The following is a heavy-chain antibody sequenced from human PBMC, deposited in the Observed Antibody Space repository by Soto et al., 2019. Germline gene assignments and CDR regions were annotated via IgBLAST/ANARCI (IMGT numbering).Heavy chain of an antibody. Sequence: GASVKVSCKASGYTFTSYGISWVRQAPGQGLEWMGWISAYNGNTNYAQKLQGRVTMTTDTSTSTAYMELRSLRSDDTAVYHCARTTTDIVVVVAATFDPWGQGTLVTVSS. CDR3: ARTTTDIVVVVAATFDP. J-gene: IGHJ5*02. CDR1: GYTFTSYG. V-gene: IGHV1-18*01. D-gene: IGHD2-15*01. CDR2: ISAYNGNT.